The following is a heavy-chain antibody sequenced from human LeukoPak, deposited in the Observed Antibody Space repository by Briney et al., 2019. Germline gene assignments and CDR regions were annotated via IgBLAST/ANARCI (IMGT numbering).Heavy chain of an antibody. Sequence: GGSLRLSCAASGFTFSDYYMSWIRQAPGQGLEWVSYISSSGSTTHYADSVKGRFTISRDNSKNTLYLQMNSLRAEDTAVYYCARDLTHIVVVVAAPRGMDVWGQGTTVTVSS. J-gene: IGHJ6*02. V-gene: IGHV3-11*04. CDR3: ARDLTHIVVVVAAPRGMDV. D-gene: IGHD2-15*01. CDR1: GFTFSDYY. CDR2: ISSSGSTT.